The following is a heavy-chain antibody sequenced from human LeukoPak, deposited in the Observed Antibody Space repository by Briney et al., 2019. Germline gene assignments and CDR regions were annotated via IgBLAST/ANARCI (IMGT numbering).Heavy chain of an antibody. J-gene: IGHJ4*02. CDR1: GVTVSSNY. CDR3: ASAIVGTTTDY. CDR2: ISSSGRTI. Sequence: GGSLRLSCAASGVTVSSNYMNWVRQAPGKGLEWVSYISSSGRTIHYADSVKGRFTISRDNAKNSLYLQMNSLRAEDTAVYYCASAIVGTTTDYWGQGTLVTVSS. V-gene: IGHV3-11*01. D-gene: IGHD1-26*01.